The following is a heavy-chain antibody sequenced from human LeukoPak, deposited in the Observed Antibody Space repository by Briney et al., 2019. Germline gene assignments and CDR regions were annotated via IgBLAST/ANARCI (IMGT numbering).Heavy chain of an antibody. CDR1: SDSISSSNW. J-gene: IGHJ4*02. CDR3: ARGRVDTVVVPAAMSRYFDY. D-gene: IGHD2-2*03. V-gene: IGHV4-4*02. CDR2: IYHSGST. Sequence: SETLSLTCAVSSDSISSSNWWSWVRQPPGEGLQWIGEIYHSGSTNYNPSLKSRVTISVDTSKNQFSLKLSSVTAADTAVYYCARGRVDTVVVPAAMSRYFDYWGQGTLVTVSS.